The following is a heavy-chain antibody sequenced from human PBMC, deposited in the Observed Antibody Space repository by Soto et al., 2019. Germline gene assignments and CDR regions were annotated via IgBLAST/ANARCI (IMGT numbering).Heavy chain of an antibody. V-gene: IGHV3-74*01. CDR3: VRDFRGAVAGSEFDH. Sequence: EVQLAESGGGLVLTGGSLRLSCVASGFSFVSYWMHWVRQVPGEGLAWVSRINGNADNSDYADSLKVRFTISRDNAMNRLYLQLDSLRADDTGVYYCVRDFRGAVAGSEFDHWGQGTLVTVSS. D-gene: IGHD6-19*01. CDR2: INGNADNS. CDR1: GFSFVSYW. J-gene: IGHJ4*02.